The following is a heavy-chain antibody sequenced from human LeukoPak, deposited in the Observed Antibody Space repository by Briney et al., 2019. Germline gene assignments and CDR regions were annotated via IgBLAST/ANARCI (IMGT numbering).Heavy chain of an antibody. CDR1: GASISGYY. CDR3: ARDKDWNFD. CDR2: IYYSGST. V-gene: IGHV4-59*12. D-gene: IGHD1-7*01. Sequence: SETLSLTCTVSGASISGYYLNWIRQPPGKGLEWIGYIYYSGSTYYNPSLKSRVTISLDTSKNQFSLKLSSVTAADTAVYYCARDKDWNFDWGQGTLVTVSS. J-gene: IGHJ4*02.